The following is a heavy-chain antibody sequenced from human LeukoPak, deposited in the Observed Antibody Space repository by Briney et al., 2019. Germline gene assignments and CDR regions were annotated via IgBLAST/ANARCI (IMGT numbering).Heavy chain of an antibody. CDR1: GFTVSSNY. CDR2: IYSGGST. J-gene: IGHJ4*02. CDR3: ARVLSVSYCDS. V-gene: IGHV3-53*01. Sequence: GGSLRLSCAASGFTVSSNYMSWVRQAPGKGLEWVSVIYSGGSTYYADSVKGRFTISRDNSKNTLYLQMNSLRGEDTAVYYCARVLSVSYCDSWGQGTLVTVSS. D-gene: IGHD2/OR15-2a*01.